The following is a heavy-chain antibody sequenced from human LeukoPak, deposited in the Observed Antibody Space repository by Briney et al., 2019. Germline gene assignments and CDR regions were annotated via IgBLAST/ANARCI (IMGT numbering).Heavy chain of an antibody. CDR1: GYSVSSGYY. J-gene: IGHJ4*02. V-gene: IGHV4-38-2*02. Sequence: SETLSLTCTVSGYSVSSGYYWGWIRQSPGKGLEWIGSIYHSGSTYYSPSLRSRITISVDTSKNQFSLKLSSVTAADTAVYYCASRKLGNDYWGQGTLVTVSS. D-gene: IGHD7-27*01. CDR2: IYHSGST. CDR3: ASRKLGNDY.